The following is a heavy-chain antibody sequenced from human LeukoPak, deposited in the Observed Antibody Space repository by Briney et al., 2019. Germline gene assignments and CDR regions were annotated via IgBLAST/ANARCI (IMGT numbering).Heavy chain of an antibody. CDR1: GGSFSGYY. V-gene: IGHV4-34*01. CDR2: INHSGST. CDR3: ARGLRYSGSYYFAFDI. Sequence: SEALSLTCAGYGGSFSGYYWSWIRQPPGKGLEWIGEINHSGSTNYNPSLKSRVTISVDTSKNQFSLKLSSVTAADTAVYYCARGLRYSGSYYFAFDIWGQGTMVTVSS. J-gene: IGHJ3*02. D-gene: IGHD1-26*01.